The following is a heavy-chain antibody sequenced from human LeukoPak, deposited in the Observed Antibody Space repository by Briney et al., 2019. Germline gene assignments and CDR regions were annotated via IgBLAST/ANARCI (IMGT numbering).Heavy chain of an antibody. CDR3: ARDRVTTVSTSHYNYYGMDV. CDR1: GYTFTSQF. J-gene: IGHJ6*02. Sequence: ASVKLSCTASGYTFTSQFMHWVRQAPGQGLEWMGIINPSGGSTSYAQKFQGRVTMTRDTSTSTVYMELSSLRSEDTAVYYCARDRVTTVSTSHYNYYGMDVWGQGTTVTVSS. D-gene: IGHD4-11*01. CDR2: INPSGGST. V-gene: IGHV1-46*01.